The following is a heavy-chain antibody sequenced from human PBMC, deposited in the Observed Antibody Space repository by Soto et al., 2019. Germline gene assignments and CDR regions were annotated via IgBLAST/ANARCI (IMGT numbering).Heavy chain of an antibody. D-gene: IGHD1-26*01. V-gene: IGHV1-18*01. Sequence: SVKVSCKASGYTFTSYGISWVRQAPGQGLEWMGWISAYNGNTNYAQKLQGRVTMTTDTSTSTAYMELRSLRSDDTAVYYCARVYSGSYFYYYYGMDVWGQGTTVTVSS. CDR3: ARVYSGSYFYYYYGMDV. J-gene: IGHJ6*02. CDR2: ISAYNGNT. CDR1: GYTFTSYG.